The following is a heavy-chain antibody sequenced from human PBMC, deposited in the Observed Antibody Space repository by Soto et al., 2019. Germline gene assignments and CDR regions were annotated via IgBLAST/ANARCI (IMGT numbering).Heavy chain of an antibody. CDR1: GFTFSSYA. J-gene: IGHJ4*02. V-gene: IGHV3-23*01. CDR2: ISGSGGST. Sequence: EVQLLESGGGVVQPGGSLRLSCAVSGFTFSSYAMNWVRQAPGKGLEWVAVISGSGGSTYYADSVKGRFTISRDNSKNTLYLQMNSLRAVDSAVYYCAKRAVGIYFDYWGQGTLVTVSS. D-gene: IGHD6-13*01. CDR3: AKRAVGIYFDY.